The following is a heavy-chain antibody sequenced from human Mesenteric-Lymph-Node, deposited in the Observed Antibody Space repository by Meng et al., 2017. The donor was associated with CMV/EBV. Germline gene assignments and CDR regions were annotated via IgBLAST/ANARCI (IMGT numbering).Heavy chain of an antibody. Sequence: SGPTLVTPTQTLTLTCTFSGFSLSTSGVGVGWIRQPTGKALEWLALNYWNDDKRYSPSLKSRLTITKDTSNNQVVLTMTNMDPVDTATYYGAHSGNYDILTGYYTPYYWGQGTLVTVSS. CDR1: GFSLSTSGVG. D-gene: IGHD3-9*01. CDR3: AHSGNYDILTGYYTPYY. V-gene: IGHV2-5*01. CDR2: NYWNDDK. J-gene: IGHJ4*02.